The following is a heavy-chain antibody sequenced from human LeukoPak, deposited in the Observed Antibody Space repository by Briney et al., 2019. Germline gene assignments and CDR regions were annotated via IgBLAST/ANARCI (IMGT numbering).Heavy chain of an antibody. J-gene: IGHJ4*02. CDR3: ARVGSSDYQRFDY. CDR2: IKQDGSEK. Sequence: SGGSLRLSCAASGFTFSTYWMSWVRQAPGKGLEWVTNIKQDGSEKYYVDSVNGRFTISRHNAKNSLYLQMNSLRAEDTAIYYCARVGSSDYQRFDYWGQGTLVTVSS. CDR1: GFTFSTYW. V-gene: IGHV3-7*01. D-gene: IGHD3-22*01.